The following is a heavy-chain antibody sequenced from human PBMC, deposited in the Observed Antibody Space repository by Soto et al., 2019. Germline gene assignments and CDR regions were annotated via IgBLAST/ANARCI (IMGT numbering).Heavy chain of an antibody. J-gene: IGHJ4*02. CDR1: GFTFSSYA. V-gene: IGHV3-23*01. CDR2: ISGSGGST. Sequence: PGGSLRLSCAASGFTFSSYAMSWVRKAPGKGLEWVSAISGSGGSTYYADSVKGRFTISRDNSKNTLYLQMNSLRAEDTAVYYCAKPESQWLLPYYFDYWGQGTLVTVSS. D-gene: IGHD3-22*01. CDR3: AKPESQWLLPYYFDY.